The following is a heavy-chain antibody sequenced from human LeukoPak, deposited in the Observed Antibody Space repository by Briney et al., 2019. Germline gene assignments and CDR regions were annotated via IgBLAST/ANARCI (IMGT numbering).Heavy chain of an antibody. J-gene: IGHJ5*02. Sequence: SETLSLTCTVSGGSMSSHYWSWIRQPPGKGLEWIGYISYIGSTNYNPSLKSRVTISVDTSKNQFSLKLSSVTAADAAVYFCARHGSVRSPLGPWGQGTLVTVSS. D-gene: IGHD3-10*01. CDR1: GGSMSSHY. CDR2: ISYIGST. CDR3: ARHGSVRSPLGP. V-gene: IGHV4-59*11.